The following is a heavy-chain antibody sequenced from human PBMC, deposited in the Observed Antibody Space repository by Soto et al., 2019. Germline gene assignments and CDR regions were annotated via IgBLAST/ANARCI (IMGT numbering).Heavy chain of an antibody. D-gene: IGHD5-18*01. V-gene: IGHV3-23*01. CDR3: AKGHSYGPFDH. CDR2: NSGSGYST. J-gene: IGHJ4*02. Sequence: GGSLRLSCAASGFTFGTYAMSWVRQAPGKGLEWISANSGSGYSTYYADSVRGRFTISRDNSKNTLFLQMSNLRAEDTAIYYCAKGHSYGPFDHWGQGTLVTVSS. CDR1: GFTFGTYA.